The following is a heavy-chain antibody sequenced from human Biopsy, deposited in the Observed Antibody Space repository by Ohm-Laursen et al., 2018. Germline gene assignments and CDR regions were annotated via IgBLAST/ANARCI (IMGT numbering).Heavy chain of an antibody. CDR2: IDTINGGA. J-gene: IGHJ5*02. V-gene: IGHV1-2*02. CDR1: GYTFTDYY. CDR3: AGERDP. Sequence: ASVKVSCKASGYTFTDYYAHWVRQAPGHGLEWMGWIDTINGGARYAQKFQGRVPTTRDTSISTAYLELSRLTSDDTAVYYCAGERDPWGQGTLVTVSS.